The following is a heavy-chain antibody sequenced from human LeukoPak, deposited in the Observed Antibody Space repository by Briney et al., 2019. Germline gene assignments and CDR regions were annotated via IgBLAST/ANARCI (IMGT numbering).Heavy chain of an antibody. CDR2: ISSSSSYI. D-gene: IGHD3-22*01. J-gene: IGHJ5*02. CDR1: GFTFSSYT. Sequence: AGGSLRLSSAASGFTFSSYTMNWVRQAPGKGLGWVASISSSSSYIYHADSVKGRFTISRDNAKNSLYLQMNSLRAEDTAVYYCARGYYYDSSGYYGPWGQGTLVTVSS. CDR3: ARGYYYDSSGYYGP. V-gene: IGHV3-21*01.